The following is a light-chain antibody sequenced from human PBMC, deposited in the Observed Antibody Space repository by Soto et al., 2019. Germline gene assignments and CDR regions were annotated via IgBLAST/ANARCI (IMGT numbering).Light chain of an antibody. CDR1: SGDVGSYNL. Sequence: QSALTQPASVSGSPGQSITISCTGTSGDVGSYNLVSWYQQHPGKAPKLMIYEGNKRPSGVSNRFSGSKSANTASLTISGLQTEDEADYYCCSYAGTTTFVFGTGTKLTVL. J-gene: IGLJ1*01. CDR3: CSYAGTTTFV. V-gene: IGLV2-23*01. CDR2: EGN.